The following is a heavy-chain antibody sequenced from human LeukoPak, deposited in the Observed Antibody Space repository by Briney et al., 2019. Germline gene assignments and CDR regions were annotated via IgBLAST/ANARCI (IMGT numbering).Heavy chain of an antibody. CDR3: ARATEYSSSWFPDAFDI. Sequence: PGRSLRLSCAASGFTFSSFAIHWVRQAPGKGLEWVAVIWNDASNKYYADSVRGRFTISRDNSKNTLYLQMNSLRAEDTAVYYCARATEYSSSWFPDAFDIWGQGTMVTVSS. J-gene: IGHJ3*02. D-gene: IGHD6-13*01. V-gene: IGHV3-33*01. CDR2: IWNDASNK. CDR1: GFTFSSFA.